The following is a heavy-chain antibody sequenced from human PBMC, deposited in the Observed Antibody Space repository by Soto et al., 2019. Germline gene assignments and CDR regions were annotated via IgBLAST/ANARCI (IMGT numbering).Heavy chain of an antibody. CDR2: ISADNGVT. V-gene: IGHV1-18*01. J-gene: IGHJ4*02. D-gene: IGHD3-10*01. Sequence: QVQLVQSGTEVKKPGASVKVSCKASGYTFTNYGITWVRQAPGQGLEWIGWISADNGVTNYAQKLQGRVTMTTDTATSTGYMELRNLRSDDTAVYYCARRGVLPDYWGQGNLVTVSS. CDR1: GYTFTNYG. CDR3: ARRGVLPDY.